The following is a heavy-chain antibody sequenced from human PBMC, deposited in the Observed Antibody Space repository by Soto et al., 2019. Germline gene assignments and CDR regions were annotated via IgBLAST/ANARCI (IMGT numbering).Heavy chain of an antibody. CDR2: IYYSGST. J-gene: IGHJ4*02. CDR1: GDSLSGYY. Sequence: QVQLQESGPGLVKPSETLFLTCTVSGDSLSGYYWNWIRQSPGKGLEWIGNIYYSGSTNYNPSLKSRVTIAVDTSKNQFSLRLSSVTAADTAVYYCARDFSGFYYYDYWGQGTLVTVSS. D-gene: IGHD3-22*01. V-gene: IGHV4-59*01. CDR3: ARDFSGFYYYDY.